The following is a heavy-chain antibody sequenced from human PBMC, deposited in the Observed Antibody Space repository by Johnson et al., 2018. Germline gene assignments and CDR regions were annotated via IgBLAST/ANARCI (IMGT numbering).Heavy chain of an antibody. CDR3: ARGAGNYDAFVI. V-gene: IGHV1-46*01. CDR2: INPSGDST. Sequence: QVQLVQSGAEVKKPGASVKVSCKASGYTFTSHYMHWVRQAPGQGLEWMGIINPSGDSTIYAQKFQGRVTMTRDTSTSTVYMELRSLRSEDTAVYYCARGAGNYDAFVIWGQGTMVTVSS. J-gene: IGHJ3*02. CDR1: GYTFTSHY. D-gene: IGHD4-11*01.